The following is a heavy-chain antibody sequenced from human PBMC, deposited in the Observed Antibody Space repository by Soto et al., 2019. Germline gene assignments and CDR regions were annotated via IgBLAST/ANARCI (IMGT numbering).Heavy chain of an antibody. CDR3: VVAAQPYYFDY. D-gene: IGHD2-15*01. Sequence: GASVKVSCKASGYTFTNFAVDWVRQAPGQRLEWMGWISAYNGNTNYAQKLQGRVTMTTDTSTSTAYMELRSLRSDDTAVYYCVVAAQPYYFDYWGQGTLVTVSS. J-gene: IGHJ4*02. CDR2: ISAYNGNT. CDR1: GYTFTNFA. V-gene: IGHV1-18*01.